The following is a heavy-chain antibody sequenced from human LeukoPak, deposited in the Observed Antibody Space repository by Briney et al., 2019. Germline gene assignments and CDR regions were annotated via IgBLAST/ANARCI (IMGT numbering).Heavy chain of an antibody. CDR1: GFTFSSYA. D-gene: IGHD2-2*02. CDR2: ISGSGGST. J-gene: IGHJ4*02. CDR3: AKDSADSRYCSSTSCYKYFDY. V-gene: IGHV3-23*01. Sequence: GGSLRLSCAASGFTFSSYAMSWVRQAPGKGLEWVSAISGSGGSTYYADSVKGRFTISRDNSKNTLYLQMNSLRAEDTAVYYCAKDSADSRYCSSTSCYKYFDYWGQGTLVTVSS.